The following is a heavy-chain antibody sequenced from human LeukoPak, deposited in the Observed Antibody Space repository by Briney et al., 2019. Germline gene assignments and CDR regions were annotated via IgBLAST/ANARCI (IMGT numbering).Heavy chain of an antibody. CDR3: ARHPGDCGGDCYAAEFQH. D-gene: IGHD2-21*02. V-gene: IGHV5-10-1*01. Sequence: GESLKISCKGSGYSFTSYWISWVRQMPGKGLEWMGRIDPSDSYTNYSPSFQGHVTISADKSISTAYLQWSSLKASDTAMYYCARHPGDCGGDCYAAEFQHWDQGTLVTVSS. CDR2: IDPSDSYT. J-gene: IGHJ1*01. CDR1: GYSFTSYW.